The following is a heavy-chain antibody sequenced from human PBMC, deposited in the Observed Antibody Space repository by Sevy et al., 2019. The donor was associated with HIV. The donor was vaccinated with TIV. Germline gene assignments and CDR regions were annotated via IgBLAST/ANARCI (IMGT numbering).Heavy chain of an antibody. D-gene: IGHD2-2*01. CDR1: GFTFSSYA. CDR3: AKGLIPAAILDYYYGMDV. J-gene: IGHJ6*02. V-gene: IGHV3-23*01. Sequence: GESLKISCAASGFTFSSYAMSWVRQAPGKGLEWVSAISVSGGSTYYAASVKGRFTISRDNSKNTLYLQMNSLRAEDTAVYYCAKGLIPAAILDYYYGMDVWGQGTTVTVSS. CDR2: ISVSGGST.